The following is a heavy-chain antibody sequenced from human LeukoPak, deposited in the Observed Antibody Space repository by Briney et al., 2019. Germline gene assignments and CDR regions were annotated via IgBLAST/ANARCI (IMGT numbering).Heavy chain of an antibody. CDR3: AKEEVADGDAFDI. D-gene: IGHD2-15*01. CDR1: GFTSSSYG. V-gene: IGHV3-30*18. Sequence: PGRSLRLSCAASGFTSSSYGMHWVRQAPGKGLEWVTVISYDGSNEYFADSVKGRFTISRDNSKNTLYLQMSSLRAEDTAVYYCAKEEVADGDAFDIWGQGTMVTVSS. CDR2: ISYDGSNE. J-gene: IGHJ3*02.